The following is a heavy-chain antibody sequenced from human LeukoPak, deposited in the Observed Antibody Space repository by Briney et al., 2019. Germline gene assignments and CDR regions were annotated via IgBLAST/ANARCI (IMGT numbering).Heavy chain of an antibody. D-gene: IGHD3-9*01. CDR2: INSDGSST. CDR1: GFTFSSYW. CDR3: ARVILNVYYDILEVGRGSFDI. Sequence: PGGSLRLSCAASGFTFSSYWMHWVRQAPGKGLVWVSRINSDGSSTSYADSVKGRFTISRDNAKNTLYLQMNSLRAEDTAVYYCARVILNVYYDILEVGRGSFDIWGQGTMVTVSS. J-gene: IGHJ3*02. V-gene: IGHV3-74*01.